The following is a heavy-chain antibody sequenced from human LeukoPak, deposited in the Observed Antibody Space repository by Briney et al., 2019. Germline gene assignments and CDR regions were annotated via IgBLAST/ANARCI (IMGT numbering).Heavy chain of an antibody. Sequence: GGSLRLSCAASGFTFSSHSMNWVRQAPGKGLEWVSSISSSSSYIYYADSVKGRFTISRDNAKKSLNLQMNSLRAEDTAVYSCVRGRHNYGYDFDYWGQGTLVTVSS. J-gene: IGHJ4*02. V-gene: IGHV3-21*01. CDR3: VRGRHNYGYDFDY. D-gene: IGHD3-16*01. CDR2: ISSSSSYI. CDR1: GFTFSSHS.